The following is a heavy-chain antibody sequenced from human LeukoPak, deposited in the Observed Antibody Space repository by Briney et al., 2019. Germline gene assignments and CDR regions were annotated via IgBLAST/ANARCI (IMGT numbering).Heavy chain of an antibody. CDR1: GGTFSSYA. CDR2: IIPILGIA. CDR3: ARAGPIAAEVTDY. J-gene: IGHJ4*02. D-gene: IGHD6-13*01. Sequence: GASVKVSCKASGGTFSSYAISWMRQAPGQGLEWMGRIIPILGIANYAQKLQGRVTMTTDTSTSTAYMELRSLRSDDTAVYYCARAGPIAAEVTDYWGQGTLVTVSS. V-gene: IGHV1-69*04.